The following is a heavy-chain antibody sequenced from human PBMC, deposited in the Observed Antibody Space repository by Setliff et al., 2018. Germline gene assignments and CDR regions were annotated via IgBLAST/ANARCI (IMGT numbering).Heavy chain of an antibody. J-gene: IGHJ5*01. CDR3: AREVPGYSGALDV. CDR2: INSNSGST. CDR1: GYTFTSFL. V-gene: IGHV1-2*02. D-gene: IGHD5-12*01. Sequence: ASVKVSCKASGYTFTSFLHQWVRQAPGQGLEWLGWINSNSGSTTYAQKFQGRVTMTRDTSINTVYMELKSLTSDDSAVYYCAREVPGYSGALDVWGRGTLVTVSS.